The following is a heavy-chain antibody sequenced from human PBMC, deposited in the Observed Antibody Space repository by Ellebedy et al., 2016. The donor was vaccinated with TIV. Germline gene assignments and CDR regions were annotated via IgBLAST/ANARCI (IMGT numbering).Heavy chain of an antibody. CDR2: INTNTGNP. CDR3: ARDGFSRFEGTWWGATSFGRGDWIDP. Sequence: ASVKVSCKASGYTFTSYVMNWVRQAPGQGLEWMGCINTNTGNPTYAQGFTGRFVLSLDTSVSTAYLQISGLNTEDTAIYFCARDGFSRFEGTWWGATSFGRGDWIDPWGQGTLVTVSS. J-gene: IGHJ5*02. CDR1: GYTFTSYV. V-gene: IGHV7-4-1*02. D-gene: IGHD1-26*01.